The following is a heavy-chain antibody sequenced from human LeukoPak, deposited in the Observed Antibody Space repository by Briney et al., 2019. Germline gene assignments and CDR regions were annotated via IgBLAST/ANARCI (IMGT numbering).Heavy chain of an antibody. J-gene: IGHJ4*02. CDR3: AKGVDSRGYSLFDY. D-gene: IGHD3-22*01. V-gene: IGHV3-23*01. CDR2: ISGSGGNT. CDR1: WVTVSSNA. Sequence: AGGSLRLSCAASWVTVSSNAMSWVRQPPGKGLEWGSAISGSGGNTDYADSVKGRFTISRDNSKNTLYLQMNSLRAEDTAVYYCAKGVDSRGYSLFDYWGQGTLVTVSS.